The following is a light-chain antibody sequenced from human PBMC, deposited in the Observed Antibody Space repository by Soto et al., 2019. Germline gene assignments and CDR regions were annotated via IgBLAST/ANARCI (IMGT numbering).Light chain of an antibody. CDR2: DAS. CDR1: QSISTW. V-gene: IGKV1-5*01. CDR3: QQYNSYSVT. J-gene: IGKJ5*01. Sequence: DIQMTQSPSTVSASVGDAVTITCRASQSISTWLAWYQQKPGKAPNLLIYDASTLESGGPSGFSGSGSGTEFTLTISSLQPDDSATYYCQQYNSYSVTFGQGTRLEIK.